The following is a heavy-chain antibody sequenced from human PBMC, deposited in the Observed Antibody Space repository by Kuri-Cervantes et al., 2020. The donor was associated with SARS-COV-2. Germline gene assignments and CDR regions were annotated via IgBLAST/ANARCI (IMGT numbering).Heavy chain of an antibody. CDR1: GYTFTSYG. D-gene: IGHD6-19*01. CDR3: ARSPLTRRYSSGWTERYYYYYYMDV. CDR2: ISAYNGNT. V-gene: IGHV1-18*01. Sequence: ASVKVSCKASGYTFTSYGISWVRQAPGQGLEWMGWISAYNGNTNYAQELQGRITMTTDTSTSTAYMELRSLRSDDTAVYYCARSPLTRRYSSGWTERYYYYYYMDVWGKGTTVTVSS. J-gene: IGHJ6*03.